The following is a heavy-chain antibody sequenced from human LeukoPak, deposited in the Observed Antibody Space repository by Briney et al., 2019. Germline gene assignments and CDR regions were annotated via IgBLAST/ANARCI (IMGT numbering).Heavy chain of an antibody. CDR2: KYYSGST. J-gene: IGHJ5*02. Sequence: SETLSLTCDVSGVSINTCCYYWTWIRPPTGKGLEWIGYKYYSGSTRYNSSLRSRLTISFDSSKNQFSLSMTSVTAAEPAGYFCARGRSYGVDFDPWGPGTLVIVPS. V-gene: IGHV4-61*01. CDR1: GVSINTCCYY. D-gene: IGHD3-3*02. CDR3: ARGRSYGVDFDP.